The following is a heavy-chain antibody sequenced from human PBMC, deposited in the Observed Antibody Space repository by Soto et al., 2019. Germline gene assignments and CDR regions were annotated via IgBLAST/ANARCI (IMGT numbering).Heavy chain of an antibody. V-gene: IGHV1-69*02. Sequence: GASVKVSCKASGGTFSSYTISWVRQAPGQGLEWMGRIIPILGIANYAQKFQGRVTITADKSTSTAYMELSSLRSEDTAVYYCAISYCCGDCYSSFDYWGQGTLVTVSS. CDR1: GGTFSSYT. CDR2: IIPILGIA. J-gene: IGHJ4*02. D-gene: IGHD2-21*01. CDR3: AISYCCGDCYSSFDY.